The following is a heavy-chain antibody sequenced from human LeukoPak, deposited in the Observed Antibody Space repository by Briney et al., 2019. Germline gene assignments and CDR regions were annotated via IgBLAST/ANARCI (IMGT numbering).Heavy chain of an antibody. J-gene: IGHJ5*02. CDR1: GFTFSNNW. Sequence: GGSLRLSCAASGFTFSNNWMTWVRQAPGKGLEWVASVKKDASEKYYVDSVKGRFTISRDNAKNSLYLQMNSLRAEDTAVYYCARDSGYSYGYNWFDPWGQGTLVTVSS. D-gene: IGHD5-18*01. V-gene: IGHV3-7*01. CDR3: ARDSGYSYGYNWFDP. CDR2: VKKDASEK.